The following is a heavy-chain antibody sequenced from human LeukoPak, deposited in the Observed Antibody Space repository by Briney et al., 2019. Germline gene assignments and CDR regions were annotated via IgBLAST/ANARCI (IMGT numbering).Heavy chain of an antibody. V-gene: IGHV4-39*01. CDR1: GGSISTSNYY. D-gene: IGHD3-10*01. CDR2: IYYSGST. J-gene: IGHJ4*02. Sequence: TSETLSLTCTVSGGSISTSNYYWGWIRQPPGKGLEWIGSIYYSGSTYYNPSLKSRVTISVDTSKNQFSLKLGSVTAADTAVYYCARTRYYYNSRSYGAPYYFDYWGQGTLVTVSS. CDR3: ARTRYYYNSRSYGAPYYFDY.